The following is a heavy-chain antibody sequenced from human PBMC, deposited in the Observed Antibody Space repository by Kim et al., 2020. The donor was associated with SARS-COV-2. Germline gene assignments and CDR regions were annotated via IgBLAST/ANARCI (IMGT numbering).Heavy chain of an antibody. Sequence: GGSLRLSCAASGFTFTSYVMSWVRLAPGKGLEWVSTISTTGSTTYYADSVKGRFTISRDNSRNTLFLQMNSLRAEDTAIYYCAKVSWVATRTFEYWGQGT. D-gene: IGHD5-12*01. V-gene: IGHV3-23*01. J-gene: IGHJ4*02. CDR3: AKVSWVATRTFEY. CDR1: GFTFTSYV. CDR2: ISTTGSTT.